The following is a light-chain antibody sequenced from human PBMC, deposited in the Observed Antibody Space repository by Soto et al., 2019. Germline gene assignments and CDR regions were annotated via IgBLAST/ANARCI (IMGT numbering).Light chain of an antibody. CDR2: GNS. V-gene: IGLV1-40*01. CDR1: SSNIGAGYD. J-gene: IGLJ1*01. CDR3: QSYDNSLSAYYV. Sequence: QSVLTQPPSVSGAPGHRVTISCTGSSSNIGAGYDVHWYQQLPGTAPKLLIYGNSNRPSGVPDRFSGSKSGTSASLAITGLQAEDEADYYCQSYDNSLSAYYVFGTGTKVTVL.